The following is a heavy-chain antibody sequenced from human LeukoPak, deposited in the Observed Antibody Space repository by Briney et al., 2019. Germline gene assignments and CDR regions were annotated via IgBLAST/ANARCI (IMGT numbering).Heavy chain of an antibody. Sequence: SQTLSLTCTVSGGSISSGDYYWSWIRQPPGKGLEWIGYIYYSGGTYYNPSLKSRVTISVDTSKNQFSLKLSSVTAADTAVYYCARDGSGGYYYYGMDVWGQGTTVTVSS. V-gene: IGHV4-30-4*01. J-gene: IGHJ6*02. D-gene: IGHD3-10*01. CDR3: ARDGSGGYYYYGMDV. CDR2: IYYSGGT. CDR1: GGSISSGDYY.